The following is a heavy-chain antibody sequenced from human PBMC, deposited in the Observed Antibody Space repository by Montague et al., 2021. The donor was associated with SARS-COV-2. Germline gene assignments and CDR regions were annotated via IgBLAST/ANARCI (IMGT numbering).Heavy chain of an antibody. CDR3: AKDRQLVGDDAFDI. CDR1: GFTFSSYA. J-gene: IGHJ3*02. Sequence: SLRLSCAASGFTFSSYAMSWVRQAPGKGLEWVSTISISDGNPYYADSXXGRFTISSDKSKNTLYLQMNSLRAEDTAVYYCAKDRQLVGDDAFDIWGQGTMVTVSS. D-gene: IGHD6-13*01. V-gene: IGHV3-23*01. CDR2: ISISDGNP.